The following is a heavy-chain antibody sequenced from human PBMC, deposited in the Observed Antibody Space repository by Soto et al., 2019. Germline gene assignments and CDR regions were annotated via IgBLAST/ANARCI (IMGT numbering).Heavy chain of an antibody. CDR3: ARHLRYDDFWSAPDAFDI. CDR1: GYSFTSYW. V-gene: IGHV5-51*01. Sequence: PGESLKISCKGSGYSFTSYWIGWVRQMTGKGLEWMGIIYPGDSDTRYSPSFQGQVTISADKSISTAYLQWSSLKASDTAMYYCARHLRYDDFWSAPDAFDIWGQGTMVTVSS. CDR2: IYPGDSDT. J-gene: IGHJ3*02. D-gene: IGHD3-3*01.